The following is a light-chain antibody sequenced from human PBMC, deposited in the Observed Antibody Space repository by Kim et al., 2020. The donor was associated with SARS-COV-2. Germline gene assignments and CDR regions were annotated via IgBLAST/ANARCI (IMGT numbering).Light chain of an antibody. V-gene: IGKV3-11*01. CDR3: QLRSWGT. Sequence: LSLAPGERGTIPCRASKSVSSYLAWYQQKPGQAPRRLIYDATNRATGIRGRFSGSGSGTDFTLTISSLEPEDFAVYYGQLRSWGTFGQGTKVDIK. J-gene: IGKJ1*01. CDR1: KSVSSY. CDR2: DAT.